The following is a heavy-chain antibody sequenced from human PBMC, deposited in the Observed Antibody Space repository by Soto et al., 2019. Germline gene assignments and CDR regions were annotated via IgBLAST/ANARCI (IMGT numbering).Heavy chain of an antibody. CDR1: GGTFSSYA. CDR2: IIPIFGTA. Sequence: QVQLVQSGAEVKKPGSSVKVSCKASGGTFSSYAISWVRQAPGQGLEWMGGIIPIFGTANYAQKFQGRVTITADESTSTAYMELSSLRSDYTAVYYCARDHNYYGSGSYYPDAFDIWGQGTMVTVSS. CDR3: ARDHNYYGSGSYYPDAFDI. J-gene: IGHJ3*02. D-gene: IGHD3-10*01. V-gene: IGHV1-69*01.